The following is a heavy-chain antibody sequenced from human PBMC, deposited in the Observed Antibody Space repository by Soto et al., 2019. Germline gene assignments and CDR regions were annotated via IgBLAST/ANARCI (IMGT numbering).Heavy chain of an antibody. J-gene: IGHJ6*02. CDR2: ISYDGSNK. CDR1: GFTFSSYA. V-gene: IGHV3-30-3*01. Sequence: LRLSCAASGFTFSSYAMHWVRQAPGKGLEWVAVISYDGSNKYYADSVKGRFTISRDNSKNTLYLQMNSLRAEDTAVHYCARDVERDYYYYYGMDVWGQGTTVTVSS. CDR3: ARDVERDYYYYYGMDV.